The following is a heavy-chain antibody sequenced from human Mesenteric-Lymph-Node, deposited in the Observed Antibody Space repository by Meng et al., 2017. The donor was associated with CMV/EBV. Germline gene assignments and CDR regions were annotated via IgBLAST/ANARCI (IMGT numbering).Heavy chain of an antibody. V-gene: IGHV1-3*01. Sequence: ASVKVSCKASGYIFTSYAVHWVRQAPGQRLEWMGWISPYNGNTKYAQKFQGRVTMTTDTSTSTAYMELRSLRSEDTAVYYCARDLTVIAAAGTSSRWKTSYYYYGMDVWGQGTTVTVSS. CDR1: GYIFTSYA. CDR3: ARDLTVIAAAGTSSRWKTSYYYYGMDV. D-gene: IGHD6-13*01. J-gene: IGHJ6*02. CDR2: ISPYNGNT.